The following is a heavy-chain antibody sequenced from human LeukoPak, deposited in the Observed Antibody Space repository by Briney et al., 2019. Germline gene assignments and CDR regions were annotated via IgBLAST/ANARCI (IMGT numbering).Heavy chain of an antibody. V-gene: IGHV4-39*01. D-gene: IGHD2/OR15-2a*01. CDR2: IYYSGST. J-gene: IGHJ3*02. CDR3: ARHCNGKKQQLFAFDI. CDR1: GGSISSSSYY. Sequence: PSETLSLTSTVSGGSISSSSYYWGWIRQPPGKGLEWVGSIYYSGSTYYNPSLKSRVTISVDTSKNQFSLKLSSVTAADTAVYYCARHCNGKKQQLFAFDIWGQGTMVTVSS.